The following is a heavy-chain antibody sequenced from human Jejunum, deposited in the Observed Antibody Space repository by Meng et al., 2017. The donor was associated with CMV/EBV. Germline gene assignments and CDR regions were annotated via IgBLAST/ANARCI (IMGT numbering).Heavy chain of an antibody. CDR2: ISGTTPYI. V-gene: IGHV3-21*01. CDR1: GFTFSAYG. Sequence: SCAASGFTFSAYGMVWVRQTAGKGLEWVSSISGTTPYIHYADSVKGRFTISRDNGKNSVYLQMNSLRAEDTAVYYCARGVFDSWGQGTLVTVSS. J-gene: IGHJ4*02. CDR3: ARGVFDS.